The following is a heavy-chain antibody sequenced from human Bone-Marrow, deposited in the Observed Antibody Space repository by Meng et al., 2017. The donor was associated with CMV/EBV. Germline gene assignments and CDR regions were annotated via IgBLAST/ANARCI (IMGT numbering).Heavy chain of an antibody. CDR2: ITYSGDDI. J-gene: IGHJ4*02. Sequence: GGSLRLSCAASGFTLISYTMNWVRQAPGKGLEWVSSITYSGDDIYYADSVKGRFTISRDHAKNSLYLQMNSLRAEDTAVYYCARVAGYCSSTSCYNSQRARFDYWGQGTLVTVSS. V-gene: IGHV3-21*04. D-gene: IGHD2-2*01. CDR3: ARVAGYCSSTSCYNSQRARFDY. CDR1: GFTLISYT.